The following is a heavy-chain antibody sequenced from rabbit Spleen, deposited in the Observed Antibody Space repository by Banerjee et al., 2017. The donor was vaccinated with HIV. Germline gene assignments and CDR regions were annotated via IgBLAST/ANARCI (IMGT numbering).Heavy chain of an antibody. CDR3: ARDLDGVIGWNFGW. V-gene: IGHV1S7*01. Sequence: QSLEESGGGLVQPGGSLTLSCKASGFDFSSYGVSWVRQAPGKGLEWIGYIDPIFHVTTYANWVNGRFSISRENTQNTVYLQLNSLTVADTATYFCARDLDGVIGWNFGWWGPGTLVTVS. CDR1: GFDFSSYG. J-gene: IGHJ4*01. D-gene: IGHD1-1*01. CDR2: IDPIFHVT.